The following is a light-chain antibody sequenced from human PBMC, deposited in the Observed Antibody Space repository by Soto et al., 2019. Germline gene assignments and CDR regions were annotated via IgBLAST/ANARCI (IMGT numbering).Light chain of an antibody. Sequence: QSALTQPASVSGSPGQSITISCTGTSSDVGGYNYVSWYQVHPGKVPKLMIFEVSNRPSGVSNRFSGSKSGNTASLTISGLQAEDEADYFCSSYTSSSTLGFGGGTKVTVL. V-gene: IGLV2-14*01. CDR1: SSDVGGYNY. CDR2: EVS. CDR3: SSYTSSSTLG. J-gene: IGLJ2*01.